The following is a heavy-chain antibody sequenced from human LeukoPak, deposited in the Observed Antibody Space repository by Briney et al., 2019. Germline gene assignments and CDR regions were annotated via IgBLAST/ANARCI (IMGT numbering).Heavy chain of an antibody. Sequence: PSETLSLTCTVSGYSMTSIYYWGWIRQPPGKGLEWIGSIHHSGDTAYNPSLKSRVTISVDTSKSQFSLKLSSVTAADTAVYYCAGSYASSGLDHWGQGTLVTVSS. J-gene: IGHJ4*02. CDR3: AGSYASSGLDH. CDR2: IHHSGDT. D-gene: IGHD3-16*01. CDR1: GYSMTSIYY. V-gene: IGHV4-38-2*02.